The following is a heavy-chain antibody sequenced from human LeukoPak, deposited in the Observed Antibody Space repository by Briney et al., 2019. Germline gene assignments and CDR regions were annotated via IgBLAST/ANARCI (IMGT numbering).Heavy chain of an antibody. D-gene: IGHD3-16*02. J-gene: IGHJ4*02. CDR3: AKAVGITFGGVIGLGDY. CDR2: IRYDGSNK. Sequence: GGSLRLSCAASGFTFSSYGMHWVRQAPGKGLEWVAFIRYDGSNKYYADSVKGRFTISRDNSKNTLYLQMNSLRAEDTAVYYCAKAVGITFGGVIGLGDYWGQGTLVTVSS. CDR1: GFTFSSYG. V-gene: IGHV3-30*02.